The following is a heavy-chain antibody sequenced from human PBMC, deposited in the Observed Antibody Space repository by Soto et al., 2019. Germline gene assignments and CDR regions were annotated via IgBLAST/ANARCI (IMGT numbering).Heavy chain of an antibody. D-gene: IGHD6-19*01. V-gene: IGHV3-23*01. CDR3: AKTTDGWFSAFEI. Sequence: GGSLRLSCAASGFVFSSYSMSWVRQAPGKGLEWVSAISGSGTTAYYADSVKGRFIFSRDNPKNTMYLQMNSLRAEDTAVYFCAKTTDGWFSAFEIWGQGTVVTVSS. CDR2: ISGSGTTA. J-gene: IGHJ3*02. CDR1: GFVFSSYS.